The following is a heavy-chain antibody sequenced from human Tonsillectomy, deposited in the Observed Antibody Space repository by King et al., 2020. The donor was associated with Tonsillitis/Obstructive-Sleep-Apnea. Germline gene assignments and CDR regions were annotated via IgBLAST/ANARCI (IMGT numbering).Heavy chain of an antibody. CDR1: GFTVSSNY. D-gene: IGHD6-19*01. CDR3: ARDRAIAVGLGAFDI. V-gene: IGHV3-53*01. Sequence: VQLVESGGGLIQPGGSLRLSCAASGFTVSSNYMSWVRQAPGKGLEWVSVIYSGGSTYYADSVKGRFTISRDNSKNTLYLQMNSLRAEDTAVYYCARDRAIAVGLGAFDIWGQGTMVTVSS. J-gene: IGHJ3*02. CDR2: IYSGGST.